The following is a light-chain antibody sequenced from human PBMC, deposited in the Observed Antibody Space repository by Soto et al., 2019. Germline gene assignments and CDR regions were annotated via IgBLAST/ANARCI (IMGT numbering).Light chain of an antibody. CDR3: QQRSNWPLT. J-gene: IGKJ4*01. V-gene: IGKV3-11*01. CDR1: QSVSSY. CDR2: DAS. Sequence: DIGLTQSPATLSLSPGERATLSCRASQSVSSYLAWYQQKPGQAPRLLIYDASDRATAIPARFSGSGSGTDLTLTISSLEPEDFALYYCQQRSNWPLTFGGGTKVDIK.